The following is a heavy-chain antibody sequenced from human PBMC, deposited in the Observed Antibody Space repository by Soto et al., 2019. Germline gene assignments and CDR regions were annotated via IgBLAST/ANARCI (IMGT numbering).Heavy chain of an antibody. Sequence: SETLSLTCAVYGGSFSGYYWSWIRQPPGKGLEWIGEINHSGSTNYNPSLKSRVTISVATSKNQFSLKLSSVTAADTAVYYCATLGDILTGPTYYFDYWGQGTLVTVSS. V-gene: IGHV4-34*01. CDR2: INHSGST. J-gene: IGHJ4*02. D-gene: IGHD3-9*01. CDR3: ATLGDILTGPTYYFDY. CDR1: GGSFSGYY.